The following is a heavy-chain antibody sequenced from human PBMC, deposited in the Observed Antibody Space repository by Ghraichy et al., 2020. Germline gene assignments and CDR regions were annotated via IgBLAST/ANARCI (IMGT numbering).Heavy chain of an antibody. Sequence: SETLSLTCNVSGDSISSYYWVWIRQPPRKRLEFIGYIFHSGNTNYNPSLKNRVSISVDTSKTHFSLKLNSVTAADTAVYYCARGFSIGGGRWYVMDVWGRGTTVTVSS. D-gene: IGHD2-2*01. CDR1: GDSISSYY. J-gene: IGHJ6*01. V-gene: IGHV4-59*01. CDR3: ARGFSIGGGRWYVMDV. CDR2: IFHSGNT.